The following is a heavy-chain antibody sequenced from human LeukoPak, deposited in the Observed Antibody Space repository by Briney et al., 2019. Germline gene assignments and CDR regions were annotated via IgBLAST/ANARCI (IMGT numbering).Heavy chain of an antibody. V-gene: IGHV3-48*03. CDR1: GFTFSSYE. CDR3: ARDAYYYDSSSYYRNAFDI. D-gene: IGHD3-22*01. CDR2: ISSSGSTI. Sequence: GGSLRLSCAASGFTFSSYEMNWVRQAPGKGLEWVSYISSSGSTIYYADSVKGRFTISRDNAKNSLYLQMNSLRAEDTAVYYCARDAYYYDSSSYYRNAFDIWGQGTVVTVSS. J-gene: IGHJ3*02.